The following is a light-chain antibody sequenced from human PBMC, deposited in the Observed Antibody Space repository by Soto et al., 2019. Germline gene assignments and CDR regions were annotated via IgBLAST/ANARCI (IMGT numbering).Light chain of an antibody. J-gene: IGKJ4*01. V-gene: IGKV1-9*01. Sequence: IQLTQSPSSLSASVGDRVTISCQASRGISSYLAWYQQKPGKAPKLLVYSASTLQSGVPSRFSGSGSAPDFTFTISSLQPEDIATYYCQQYDNLPLTFGGGTKVDI. CDR3: QQYDNLPLT. CDR2: SAS. CDR1: RGISSY.